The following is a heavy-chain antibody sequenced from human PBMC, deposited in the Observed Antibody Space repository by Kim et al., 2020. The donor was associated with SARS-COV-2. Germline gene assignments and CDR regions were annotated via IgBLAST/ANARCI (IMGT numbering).Heavy chain of an antibody. CDR2: MYYSGST. CDR3: VRLRDQNCSGGSCYSGYVDY. V-gene: IGHV4-39*01. D-gene: IGHD2-15*01. CDR1: GGSISSNSYY. J-gene: IGHJ4*02. Sequence: SETLSLTCTVSGGSISSNSYYWGWIRQPPGKGLEWIGSMYYSGSTYYNPSLKSRVTISVATSKNQFSLKLSSVTAADTAVYYCVRLRDQNCSGGSCYSGYVDYWDQGTLVTVSS.